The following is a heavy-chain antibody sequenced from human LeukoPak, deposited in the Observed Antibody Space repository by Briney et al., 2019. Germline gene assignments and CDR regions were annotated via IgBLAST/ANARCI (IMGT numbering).Heavy chain of an antibody. CDR1: GFTFSDYY. J-gene: IGHJ4*02. D-gene: IGHD3-9*01. CDR3: ARVDILTGYFDY. V-gene: IGHV3-11*06. Sequence: GGSLRLSCAASGFTFSDYYMSWLRQAPGKGLDWVSYISSSSSYTNYADSVKGRFTISRDNAKNSLYLQMNRLRAEDTAVYYCARVDILTGYFDYWGQGTLVTVSS. CDR2: ISSSSSYT.